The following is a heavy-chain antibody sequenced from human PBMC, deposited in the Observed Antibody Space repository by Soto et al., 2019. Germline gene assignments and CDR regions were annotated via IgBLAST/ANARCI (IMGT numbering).Heavy chain of an antibody. CDR3: ARAPTSRLDY. Sequence: LRLSCSASGFTFSTFAVHWVRQAPGKGLEWVAVISSDGYTKYYTDSVKGRFTISRDNSKNTLFLQMNGLRTEDTAMYYCARAPTSRLDYWGQGTLVTVSS. V-gene: IGHV3-30-3*01. CDR1: GFTFSTFA. J-gene: IGHJ4*02. CDR2: ISSDGYTK.